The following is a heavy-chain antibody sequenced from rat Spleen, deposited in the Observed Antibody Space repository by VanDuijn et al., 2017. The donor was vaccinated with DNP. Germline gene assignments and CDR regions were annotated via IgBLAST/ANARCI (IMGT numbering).Heavy chain of an antibody. CDR2: ITGGSGTT. V-gene: IGHV5S23*01. Sequence: EVQLVESGGGLVQPGRSLKLSCAASGFTFSNYDMAWVRQVPGKGLEWIASITGGSGTTSYPDSVKGRFTISRDNAHNTLYLQMNSLGSEDTATYYCAKDAFDYWGQGVMVIVSS. J-gene: IGHJ2*01. CDR3: AKDAFDY. CDR1: GFTFSNYD.